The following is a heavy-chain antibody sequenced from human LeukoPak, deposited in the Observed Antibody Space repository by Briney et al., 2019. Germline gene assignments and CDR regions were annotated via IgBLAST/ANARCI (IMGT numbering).Heavy chain of an antibody. CDR3: AELGITMIGGV. CDR1: GFTFSSYE. D-gene: IGHD3-10*02. J-gene: IGHJ6*04. V-gene: IGHV3-48*03. CDR2: ISSSGSTI. Sequence: GGSLRLSCAASGFTFSSYEMSWVREAPGRGLEWVSYISSSGSTIYYADSVKGRFTISRDNAKNSLYLQMNSLRAEDTAVYYCAELGITMIGGVWGKGTTVTISS.